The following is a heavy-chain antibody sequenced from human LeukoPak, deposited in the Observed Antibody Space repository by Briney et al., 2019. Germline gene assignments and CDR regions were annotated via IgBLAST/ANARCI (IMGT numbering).Heavy chain of an antibody. V-gene: IGHV4-38-2*02. D-gene: IGHD3-22*01. CDR1: AYSINSGYY. Sequence: SETLSLTCTVSAYSINSGYYWGWIRQPPGEGLEWIGSIYHSGSTYYTPSLKSRVTISVDPSKNQFSLRLSSVPAAATAVYYCARVTGYMIEDYFDYWGQGTLVTVSS. CDR3: ARVTGYMIEDYFDY. J-gene: IGHJ4*02. CDR2: IYHSGST.